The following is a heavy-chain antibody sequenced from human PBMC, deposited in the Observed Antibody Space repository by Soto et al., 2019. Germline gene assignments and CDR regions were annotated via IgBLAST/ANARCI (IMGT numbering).Heavy chain of an antibody. CDR1: GYSLTSYW. V-gene: IGHV5-10-1*01. Sequence: GESLKIACKGSGYSLTSYWISWVRQMPGKGLEWMGRIDPSDSYTNCSPSFQGHVTISADKSISTAYLQWSSLKASDTAMYYCARSVRAVAGIDYWGQGTLVTVSS. J-gene: IGHJ4*02. D-gene: IGHD6-19*01. CDR3: ARSVRAVAGIDY. CDR2: IDPSDSYT.